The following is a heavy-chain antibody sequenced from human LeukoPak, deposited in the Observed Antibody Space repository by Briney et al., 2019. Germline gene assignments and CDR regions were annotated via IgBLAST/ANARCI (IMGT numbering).Heavy chain of an antibody. CDR1: GGTFSSYA. J-gene: IGHJ3*02. V-gene: IGHV1-18*01. D-gene: IGHD1-26*01. CDR2: ISAYNGNT. CDR3: ARDTDSSSSDAFDI. Sequence: GSSVKVSCKASGGTFSSYAISWVRQAPGQGLEWMGWISAYNGNTNYAQKLQGRVTMTTDTSTSTAYMELRSLRSDDTAVYYCARDTDSSSSDAFDIWGQGTMVTVSS.